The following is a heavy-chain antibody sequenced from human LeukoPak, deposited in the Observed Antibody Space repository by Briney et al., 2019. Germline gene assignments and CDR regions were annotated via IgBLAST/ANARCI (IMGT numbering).Heavy chain of an antibody. CDR1: GYTFTGYY. CDR2: INPNSGGT. Sequence: ASVKVSCKASGYTFTGYYTHWVRQAPGQGLEWMGWINPNSGGTNYAQKFQGRVTMTRDTSISTAYMELSRLRSDDTAVYYCARDRGPPYQPLLVYFDYWGQGTLVTVSS. V-gene: IGHV1-2*02. CDR3: ARDRGPPYQPLLVYFDY. D-gene: IGHD2-2*01. J-gene: IGHJ4*02.